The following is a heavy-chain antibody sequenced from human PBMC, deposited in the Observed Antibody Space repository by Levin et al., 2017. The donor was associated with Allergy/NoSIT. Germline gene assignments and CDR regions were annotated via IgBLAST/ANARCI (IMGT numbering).Heavy chain of an antibody. D-gene: IGHD3-10*01. Sequence: SCVASGFSFSSHWMGWVRQAPGKGLEWVANIKQDGSVQFYVDSVKGRFIISRDNAKNSLYLQMDSLRAEDTAMYFCARVSYGSGSYHSVLDYWGQGTLVPVSS. V-gene: IGHV3-7*01. J-gene: IGHJ4*02. CDR2: IKQDGSVQ. CDR3: ARVSYGSGSYHSVLDY. CDR1: GFSFSSHW.